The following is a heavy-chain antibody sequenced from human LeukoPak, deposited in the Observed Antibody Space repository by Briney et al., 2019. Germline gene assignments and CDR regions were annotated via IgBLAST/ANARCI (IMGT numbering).Heavy chain of an antibody. CDR3: AGDTVDGPLYGTYWYFHV. V-gene: IGHV4-59*01. J-gene: IGHJ2*01. D-gene: IGHD2-2*02. CDR2: VYSNGNT. CDR1: GGSINNNY. Sequence: SETLSLTCTVSGGSINNNYWTWIRQPPGKGLEWIGYVYSNGNTNYNPSLKSRVTMSLEPSKNHFSLKVTSVTAADTAVYYCAGDTVDGPLYGTYWYFHVWGRGTLVTVSS.